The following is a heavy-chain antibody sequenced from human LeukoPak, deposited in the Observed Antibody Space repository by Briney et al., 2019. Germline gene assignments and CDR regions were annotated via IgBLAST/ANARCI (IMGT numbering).Heavy chain of an antibody. V-gene: IGHV4-39*01. Sequence: SSETLSLTCTVSGDSIGSSNNYWAWVRQPPGMGLEWLGSIFYSGSTYYNPSLKSRVTISVDTSKNQFSLNLYSVTAADTATYYCARRGITYSSSFFAYWGQGTLVTVSS. CDR1: GDSIGSSNNY. J-gene: IGHJ4*02. CDR3: ARRGITYSSSFFAY. D-gene: IGHD6-13*01. CDR2: IFYSGST.